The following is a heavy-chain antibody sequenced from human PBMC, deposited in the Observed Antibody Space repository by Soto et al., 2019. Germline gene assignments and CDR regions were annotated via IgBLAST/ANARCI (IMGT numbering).Heavy chain of an antibody. CDR1: GDSISTSTYF. J-gene: IGHJ4*02. CDR2: IFYSGST. CDR3: ARRVTIFGVVIMVYFDY. V-gene: IGHV4-39*01. D-gene: IGHD3-3*01. Sequence: SETLSLTCTVSGDSISTSTYFWGWIRQPPGKGLEWIGSIFYSGSTYYNPSLKSRVTISVDTSKNQFSLKLSSVTAADTAVYYCARRVTIFGVVIMVYFDYWGQGTLVTVSS.